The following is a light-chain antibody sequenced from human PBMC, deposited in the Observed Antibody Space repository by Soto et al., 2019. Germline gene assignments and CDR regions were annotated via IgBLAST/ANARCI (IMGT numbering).Light chain of an antibody. V-gene: IGKV1-5*01. CDR2: DAS. CDR1: QTIRTR. Sequence: DIQMTQSPSPLSASVGDRVTITCRASQTIRTRLAWYQQKPGQAPKLLIYDASTLDSGVPSRFSGSGSETDFTLTISGLQPDDFATYYCQQYTTFPRAFGQGTTVDI. J-gene: IGKJ1*01. CDR3: QQYTTFPRA.